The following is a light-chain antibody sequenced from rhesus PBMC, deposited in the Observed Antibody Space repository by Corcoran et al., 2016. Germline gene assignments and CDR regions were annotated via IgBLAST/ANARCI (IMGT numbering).Light chain of an antibody. CDR2: KAS. CDR3: QHGYGTPYS. J-gene: IGKJ2*01. Sequence: DIQMTQSPSSLSASVGDRVTITCRASENVNNYLNWYQQKPGKAPKLLIYKASTLQSGVPSRFSGSGSCTVYTFTISSLTPEDVATYYCQHGYGTPYSFGQGTKVEIK. V-gene: IGKV1-74*01. CDR1: ENVNNY.